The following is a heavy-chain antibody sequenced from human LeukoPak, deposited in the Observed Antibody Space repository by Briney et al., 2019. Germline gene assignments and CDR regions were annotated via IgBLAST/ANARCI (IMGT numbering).Heavy chain of an antibody. D-gene: IGHD6-13*01. J-gene: IGHJ4*02. V-gene: IGHV3-7*01. CDR1: GFTFSSYW. CDR3: ARDMVQQLVSDY. CDR2: IKQDGSEK. Sequence: GGSLRLSCAASGFTFSSYWMSWVRQAPGKGLEWVANIKQDGSEKYYVDSAKGRFTISRDNAKNSLYLQMSSLRAENTAVYYCARDMVQQLVSDYWGQGTLVTVSS.